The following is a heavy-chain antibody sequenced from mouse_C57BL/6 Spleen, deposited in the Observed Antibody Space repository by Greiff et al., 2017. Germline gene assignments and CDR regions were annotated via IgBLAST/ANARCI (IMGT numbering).Heavy chain of an antibody. Sequence: VQLQQPGAELVKPGASVKLSCKASGYTFTSYWMHWVKQRPGQGLEWIGMIHPNSGSTNYNEKFKSKATLTVDKSSSTAYMQLSSLTSEDSAVYYCARAGLFYAMDYWGQGTSVTVSS. D-gene: IGHD3-1*01. V-gene: IGHV1-64*01. CDR2: IHPNSGST. CDR1: GYTFTSYW. J-gene: IGHJ4*01. CDR3: ARAGLFYAMDY.